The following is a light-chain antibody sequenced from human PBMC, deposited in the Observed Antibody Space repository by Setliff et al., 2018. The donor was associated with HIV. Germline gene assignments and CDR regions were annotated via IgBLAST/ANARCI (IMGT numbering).Light chain of an antibody. Sequence: QSVLTQPASVSGSPGQSITISCSGASSDIGSYNYVSWYQQHPGKAPQFIIYDVSQRPSRDSSRFSGSKSGDTASLTISGLQAEDETDYYCCSYTSANTYVFGTGTKVTVL. V-gene: IGLV2-14*03. CDR3: CSYTSANTYV. CDR2: DVS. J-gene: IGLJ1*01. CDR1: SSDIGSYNY.